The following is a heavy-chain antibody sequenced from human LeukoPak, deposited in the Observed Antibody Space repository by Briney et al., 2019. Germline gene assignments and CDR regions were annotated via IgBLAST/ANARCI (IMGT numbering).Heavy chain of an antibody. V-gene: IGHV4-61*02. Sequence: PSETLSLTCTVSGGSISSGSCYWSWIRQPAGKGLEWIGRIYTSGSTNYNPSLKRRVTISVDTSKNQFSLKLSSVTAADTAVYYCASSELLWFGELWHWGQGTPVTVSS. CDR3: ASSELLWFGELWH. CDR1: GGSISSGSCY. D-gene: IGHD3-10*01. CDR2: IYTSGST. J-gene: IGHJ4*02.